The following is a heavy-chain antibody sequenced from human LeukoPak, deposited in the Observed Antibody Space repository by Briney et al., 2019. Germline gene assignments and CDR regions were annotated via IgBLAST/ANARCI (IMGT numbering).Heavy chain of an antibody. J-gene: IGHJ6*02. D-gene: IGHD6-13*01. Sequence: GGSLRLFCAASGFTFADYGMSWVRQAPGKGLEWVSAINWNGGGTGYADSVKGRFTISRDNAKNSLYLQMNSLRAEDTALYYCAKDGQQLSYYYYGMDVWGQGTTVTVSS. V-gene: IGHV3-20*04. CDR1: GFTFADYG. CDR3: AKDGQQLSYYYYGMDV. CDR2: INWNGGGT.